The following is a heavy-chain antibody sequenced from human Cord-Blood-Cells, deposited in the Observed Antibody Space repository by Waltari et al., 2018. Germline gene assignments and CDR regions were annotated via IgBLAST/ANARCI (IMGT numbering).Heavy chain of an antibody. D-gene: IGHD4-4*01. CDR1: GGSFSGYY. Sequence: QVQLQQWGAGLLKPSETLSLTCAVYGGSFSGYYWSWIRQPPGKGLEWIGEINHSGSTNYNPSLKSRVTISVDTSKNQFSLKLSSVTAADTAVYYCARADHSNYFDYWGQGTLVTVSS. CDR3: ARADHSNYFDY. V-gene: IGHV4-34*01. J-gene: IGHJ4*02. CDR2: INHSGST.